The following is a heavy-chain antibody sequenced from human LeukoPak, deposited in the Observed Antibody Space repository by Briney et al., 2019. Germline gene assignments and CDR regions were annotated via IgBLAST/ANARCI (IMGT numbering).Heavy chain of an antibody. CDR3: ARGAVGANHPGDY. CDR2: ISSNGGST. V-gene: IGHV3-64*01. Sequence: PGGSLRLSCAASGFTFSSYAMHWVRQAPGKGLEYVSAISSNGGSTYYANSVKGRFTISRDNSKNTLYLQMGSLRAEDMAVYYCARGAVGANHPGDYWGQGTLVTVSS. J-gene: IGHJ4*02. CDR1: GFTFSSYA. D-gene: IGHD1-26*01.